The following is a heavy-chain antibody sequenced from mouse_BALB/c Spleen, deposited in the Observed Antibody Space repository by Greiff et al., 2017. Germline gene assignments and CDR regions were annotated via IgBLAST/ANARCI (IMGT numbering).Heavy chain of an antibody. CDR1: GYSITSDYA. CDR2: ISYSGST. J-gene: IGHJ4*01. Sequence: VQLKESGPGLVKPSQSLSLTCTVTGYSITSDYAWNWIRQFPGNKLEWMGYISYSGSTSYNPSLKSRISITRDTSKNQFFLQLNSVTTEDTATYYCAYDYEDYAMDYWGQGTSVTVSS. D-gene: IGHD2-4*01. CDR3: AYDYEDYAMDY. V-gene: IGHV3-2*02.